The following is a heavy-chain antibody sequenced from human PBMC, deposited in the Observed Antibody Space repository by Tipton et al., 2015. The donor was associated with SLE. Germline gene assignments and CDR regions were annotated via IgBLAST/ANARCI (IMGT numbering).Heavy chain of an antibody. Sequence: SLRLSCEASGFSFGDFYMSWIRQAPGRGLEWISFISSTGSNVYYAESMKGRFTISRDNAQKSVFLEIKSLRVDDTAVYYCARDRLGWHYWGQGILVTVSS. CDR2: ISSTGSNV. J-gene: IGHJ4*02. CDR3: ARDRLGWHY. V-gene: IGHV3-11*04. CDR1: GFSFGDFY.